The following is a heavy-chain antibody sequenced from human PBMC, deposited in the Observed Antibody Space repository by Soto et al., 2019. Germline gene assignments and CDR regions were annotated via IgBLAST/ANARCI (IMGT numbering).Heavy chain of an antibody. CDR2: ISGGGGNT. Sequence: DVQLLESGGGVVQSGGSLRLSCSASGFAFSDYSMHWVRQAPGKGPEWVSAISGGGGNTYYAGSVNGRFTISRDNSRNTLYVQMHSLRDVDTALYYCAKETYGSGWTLDSWGQGTRATVSS. CDR1: GFAFSDYS. D-gene: IGHD6-19*01. V-gene: IGHV3-23*01. J-gene: IGHJ4*02. CDR3: AKETYGSGWTLDS.